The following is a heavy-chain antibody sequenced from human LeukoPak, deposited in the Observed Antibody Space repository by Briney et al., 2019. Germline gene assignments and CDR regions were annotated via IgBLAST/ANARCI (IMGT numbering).Heavy chain of an antibody. V-gene: IGHV3-21*01. J-gene: IGHJ4*02. CDR1: GFIFSTYS. CDR2: IDSSSNYI. Sequence: GGSLRLSCAASGFIFSTYSMHWVRQAPGKGLEWVSSIDSSSNYIYYADSLKGRLTISRDNTKSSLYLQMNSLRAEDTALYYCARKYCSGGTCYSAVDYWGQGTLVTVSS. CDR3: ARKYCSGGTCYSAVDY. D-gene: IGHD2-15*01.